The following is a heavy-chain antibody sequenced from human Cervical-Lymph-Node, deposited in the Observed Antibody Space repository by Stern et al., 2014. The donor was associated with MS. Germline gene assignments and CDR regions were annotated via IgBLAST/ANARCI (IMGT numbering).Heavy chain of an antibody. CDR2: ISYSGST. D-gene: IGHD5-12*01. CDR3: ARQSSGGYR. J-gene: IGHJ4*02. V-gene: IGHV4-61*01. CDR1: GGSVSSGSYY. Sequence: QLQLQESGPGLVKPSETLSLTCTVSGGSVSSGSYYWSWIRQPPGKGLEWIGYISYSGSTNYNPSLKSRVTLSVDTSKNQFSLRLTSVTAADTAVYYCARQSSGGYRWGQGTLVTVSS.